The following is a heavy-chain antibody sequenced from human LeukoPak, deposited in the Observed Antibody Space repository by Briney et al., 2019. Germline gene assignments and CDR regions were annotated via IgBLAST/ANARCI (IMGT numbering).Heavy chain of an antibody. CDR1: GGSISSYY. V-gene: IGHV4-59*01. J-gene: IGHJ5*02. CDR2: IYYSGST. CDR3: ARVYCSSTSCPVSWFDP. D-gene: IGHD2-2*01. Sequence: SETLSLTCTVSGGSISSYYWSWIRQPPGKGLEWIGYIYYSGSTNYNPSLKSRVTISLDTSKNQFSLKLNSLTAADTAVYYCARVYCSSTSCPVSWFDPWGQGTLVTVSS.